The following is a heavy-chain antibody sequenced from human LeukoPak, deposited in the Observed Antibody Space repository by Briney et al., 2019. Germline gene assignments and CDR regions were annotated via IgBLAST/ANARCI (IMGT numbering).Heavy chain of an antibody. CDR2: IKQDGSEK. D-gene: IGHD6-13*01. CDR1: GFTFSSYW. Sequence: GGSLRLSCAASGFTFSSYWMSWVRQAPGKGLEWVANIKQDGSEKYYVDSVKGRFTISRDNSKNTLYLQMNSLRAEDTAVYYCAKASSSWYYFDYWGQGTLVTVSS. CDR3: AKASSSWYYFDY. V-gene: IGHV3-7*01. J-gene: IGHJ4*02.